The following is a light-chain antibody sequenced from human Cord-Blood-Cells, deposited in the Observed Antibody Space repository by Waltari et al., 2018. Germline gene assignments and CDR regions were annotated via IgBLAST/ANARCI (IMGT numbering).Light chain of an antibody. V-gene: IGLV2-23*01. J-gene: IGLJ3*02. CDR1: SSDVRSYNL. Sequence: QSALTQPASVSGSPGQSITIPCTGTSSDVRSYNLVSWYQQHPGKAPKLMIYEGSKRPSGVSNRFSGSKSGNTASLTISGLQAEDEADYYCCSYAGSSTGVFGGGTKLTVL. CDR2: EGS. CDR3: CSYAGSSTGV.